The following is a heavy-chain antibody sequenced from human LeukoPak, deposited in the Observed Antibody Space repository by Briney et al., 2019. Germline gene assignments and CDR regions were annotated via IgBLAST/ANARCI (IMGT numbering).Heavy chain of an antibody. D-gene: IGHD2-2*01. J-gene: IGHJ3*02. CDR3: AKADLGDIVVVPAATGGAFDI. V-gene: IGHV3-30*02. Sequence: GGSLRLSCTSSGLTFSSDAMTWVRQAPGKGLEWVAFIRYDGSNKYYADSVKGRFTISRDNSKNTLYLQMNNLRAEDTAVYYCAKADLGDIVVVPAATGGAFDIWGQGTMVTVSS. CDR1: GLTFSSDA. CDR2: IRYDGSNK.